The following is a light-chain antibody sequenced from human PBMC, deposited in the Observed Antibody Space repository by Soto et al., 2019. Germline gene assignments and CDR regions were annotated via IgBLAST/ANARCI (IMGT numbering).Light chain of an antibody. Sequence: DVVLTQSPLSLPVTLGQPASISCKSSQSLVYRNGNTYLSWFQQRPGQSPRPLIYEVSNRDSGVPDRLSGSGSGTDFTLKISGVEAEDVGVYYCMQGTQWPYTFGQGTKREIK. CDR3: MQGTQWPYT. V-gene: IGKV2-30*01. CDR2: EVS. J-gene: IGKJ2*01. CDR1: QSLVYRNGNTY.